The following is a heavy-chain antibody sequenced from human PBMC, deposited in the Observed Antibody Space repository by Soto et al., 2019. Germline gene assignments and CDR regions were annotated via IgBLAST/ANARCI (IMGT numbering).Heavy chain of an antibody. V-gene: IGHV1-3*01. D-gene: IGHD2-15*01. J-gene: IGHJ6*02. CDR3: ARGSLGDYYYGMDV. CDR1: GYTFTSYA. CDR2: INAGNGNT. Sequence: QVQLVQSGAEVKKPGASVKVSCKASGYTFTSYAMHWVRQAPGQRLEWMGWINAGNGNTKYSQKFQGRVTITRDTSASTAYMELSSLRSEDTAVYYCARGSLGDYYYGMDVWGQGTTVTVSS.